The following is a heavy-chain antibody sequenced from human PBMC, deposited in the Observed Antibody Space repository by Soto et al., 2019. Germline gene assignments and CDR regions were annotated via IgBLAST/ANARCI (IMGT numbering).Heavy chain of an antibody. V-gene: IGHV4-30-4*01. D-gene: IGHD1-26*01. Sequence: QVQLRESGLGLVKPSQTLSLTCTVSGGSISSGDYKWSWIRQPPGKGLEWIGYIYYSGSTYYNPSLKSRLTISLDRSKKQLSLNLRSVTAADTAVYYCARVGSAFDPWGQGTLVTVSS. J-gene: IGHJ5*02. CDR2: IYYSGST. CDR1: GGSISSGDYK. CDR3: ARVGSAFDP.